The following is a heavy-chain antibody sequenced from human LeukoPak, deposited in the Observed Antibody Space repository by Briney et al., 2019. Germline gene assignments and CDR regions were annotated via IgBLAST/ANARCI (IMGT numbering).Heavy chain of an antibody. CDR3: ARHGYDVLSGLFDY. J-gene: IGHJ4*02. V-gene: IGHV4-39*01. D-gene: IGHD3-3*01. Sequence: TPSETLSLTCTVSGGSISTNNCYWGWIRQPPGKGLEWIGSIFYRGNTYYNPSLKSRVTISIDTSKDQFSLKLTSVTAADTAIFYCARHGYDVLSGLFDYWGQGSLVTVSS. CDR1: GGSISTNNCY. CDR2: IFYRGNT.